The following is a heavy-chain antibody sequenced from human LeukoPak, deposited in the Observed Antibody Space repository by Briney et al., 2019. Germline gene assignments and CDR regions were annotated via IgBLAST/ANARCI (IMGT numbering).Heavy chain of an antibody. Sequence: GGSLRLSCAASGFTFDDYAMHWVRQAPGKGLEWVSLISWDGGSTYYADSVKGRFTISRDNSKNSLYLQMNSLRAEDTALYYCAKPTRGSGSFLIDFLGQGTLVTVSS. D-gene: IGHD1-26*01. J-gene: IGHJ4*02. CDR2: ISWDGGST. CDR1: GFTFDDYA. V-gene: IGHV3-43D*04. CDR3: AKPTRGSGSFLIDF.